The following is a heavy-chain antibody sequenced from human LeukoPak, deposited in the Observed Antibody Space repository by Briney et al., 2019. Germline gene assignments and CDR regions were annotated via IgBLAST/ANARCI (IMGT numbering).Heavy chain of an antibody. J-gene: IGHJ4*02. CDR3: AGSVLYGDFDY. D-gene: IGHD4-17*01. Sequence: SETLSLTCAVSGGSISSGGYSWSWIRQHPGKGLEWIGYIYYSGSTYYNPSLKSRVTISVDTSKNQFSLKLSSVTAADTAVYYCAGSVLYGDFDYWGQGTLVTVSS. V-gene: IGHV4-31*11. CDR2: IYYSGST. CDR1: GGSISSGGYS.